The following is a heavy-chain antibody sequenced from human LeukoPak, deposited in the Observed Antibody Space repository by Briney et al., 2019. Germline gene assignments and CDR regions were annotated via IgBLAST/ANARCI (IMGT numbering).Heavy chain of an antibody. V-gene: IGHV3-23*01. CDR1: GITLSNYG. CDR2: ISDGGGSR. CDR3: AKDPPHVSWLFDY. D-gene: IGHD3-16*01. J-gene: IGHJ4*02. Sequence: PGGSLRLSCAVSGITLSNYGMSWVRQAPGKGLEWVAGISDGGGSRNYADSVKGRFTISRDNPKNTLYLQMNSLRAEDTAVYYCAKDPPHVSWLFDYWGQGTLVTVSS.